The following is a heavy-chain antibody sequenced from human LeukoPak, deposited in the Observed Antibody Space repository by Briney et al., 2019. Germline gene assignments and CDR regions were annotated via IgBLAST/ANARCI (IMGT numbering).Heavy chain of an antibody. V-gene: IGHV5-51*01. CDR2: VYPADSRA. CDR1: GYSFTSYW. CDR3: ARHDWLPDY. J-gene: IGHJ4*02. D-gene: IGHD3-9*01. Sequence: LGESLKISVKGSGYSFTSYWIAWVRQMPGKGRGWMGIVYPADSRAGYSPSLQGQVTISVDKSVNTAYLQWSSLQASDTAIYYCARHDWLPDYWGQGTLVSVSS.